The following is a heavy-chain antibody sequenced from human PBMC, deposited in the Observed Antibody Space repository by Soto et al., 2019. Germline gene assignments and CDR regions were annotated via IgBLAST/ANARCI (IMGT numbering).Heavy chain of an antibody. CDR1: GFTFSSYG. Sequence: QVQLVESGGGVVQPGRSLRLSCAASGFTFSSYGMHWVRQAPGKGLEWVAVISYDGSNKYYADSVKGRFIISRDNSKNTLYLQMNSLRAEDTAVYYCAKGNILDYWGQGTLVTVSS. V-gene: IGHV3-30*18. CDR2: ISYDGSNK. J-gene: IGHJ4*02. CDR3: AKGNILDY.